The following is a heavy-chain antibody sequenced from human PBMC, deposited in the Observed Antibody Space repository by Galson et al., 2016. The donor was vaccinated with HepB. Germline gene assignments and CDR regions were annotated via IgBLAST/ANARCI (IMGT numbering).Heavy chain of an antibody. D-gene: IGHD5-18*01. CDR2: IYHTGST. J-gene: IGHJ4*02. V-gene: IGHV4-4*02. CDR3: ARGYTYGHRDS. Sequence: ATLSLPCAVSGGSISSSNWWSWVRQPPGKGLEWIGDIYHTGSTKDNPSLESRVTTSVDKSKNQFALNLSSVTAADTDVYYCARGYTYGHRDSWSQGTLVIVSS. CDR1: GGSISSSNW.